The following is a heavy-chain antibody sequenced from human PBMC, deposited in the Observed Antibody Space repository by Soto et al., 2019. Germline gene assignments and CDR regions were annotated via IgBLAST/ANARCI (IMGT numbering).Heavy chain of an antibody. CDR1: GFTFSSYG. CDR3: ARDWLNSGLPFYY. Sequence: GGSLRLSCAASGFTFSSYGMHWVRQAPGKGLEWVAVIWYDGSNKYYADSVKGRFTISRDNSKNTLYLQMNSLRAEDTAGYYCARDWLNSGLPFYYWGQGTLVTVSS. CDR2: IWYDGSNK. J-gene: IGHJ4*02. D-gene: IGHD6-19*01. V-gene: IGHV3-33*01.